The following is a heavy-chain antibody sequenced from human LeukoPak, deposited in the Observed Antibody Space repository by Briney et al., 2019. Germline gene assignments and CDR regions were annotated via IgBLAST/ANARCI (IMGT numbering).Heavy chain of an antibody. J-gene: IGHJ4*02. CDR2: ISGDGGST. CDR1: GFTFDDYG. V-gene: IGHV3-43*02. Sequence: GGSLRLSCAASGFTFDDYGMHWVRQAPGKGLEWVSLISGDGGSTYYADSVKGRFTISRDNSKNSLFLQMNSLRTEDTALYYCAKDIHDRGYADYWGQGTLVTVSS. D-gene: IGHD3-22*01. CDR3: AKDIHDRGYADY.